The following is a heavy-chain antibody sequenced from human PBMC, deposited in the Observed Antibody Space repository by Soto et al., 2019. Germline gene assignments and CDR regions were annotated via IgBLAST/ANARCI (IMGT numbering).Heavy chain of an antibody. CDR1: GYTFSKYW. Sequence: GESLKISCKGSGYTFSKYWISWVRQTPGKGLEWMGMIYPGDSDARYSPSFEGKVTFSVDKSINTAYLQWNSLKASDTAMYYCARQGGEYNTMSDYWGQGTLVTVSS. V-gene: IGHV5-51*01. CDR3: ARQGGEYNTMSDY. CDR2: IYPGDSDA. D-gene: IGHD3-10*01. J-gene: IGHJ4*02.